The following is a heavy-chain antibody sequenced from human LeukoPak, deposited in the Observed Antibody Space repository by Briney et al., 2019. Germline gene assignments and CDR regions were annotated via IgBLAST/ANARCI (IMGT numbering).Heavy chain of an antibody. CDR1: GGSFSGYY. Sequence: SETLSLTCAVYGGSFSGYYWSWIRQPPGKGLEWIGEINHSGSTNYNPSLKSRVTISVDTSKNQLSLKLGSVTAADTAVYYCARGLYWVGALTRNAFDIWGQGTMVTVSS. CDR3: ARGLYWVGALTRNAFDI. V-gene: IGHV4-34*01. D-gene: IGHD1-26*01. CDR2: INHSGST. J-gene: IGHJ3*02.